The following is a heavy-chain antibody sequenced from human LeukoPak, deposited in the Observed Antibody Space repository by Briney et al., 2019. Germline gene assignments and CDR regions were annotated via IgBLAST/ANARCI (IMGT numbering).Heavy chain of an antibody. CDR2: ISAYNGNT. J-gene: IGHJ3*02. V-gene: IGHV1-18*01. D-gene: IGHD5-24*01. CDR1: GYSFTNYD. CDR3: ARGLQETLAWLKALSAFDI. Sequence: ASVKVSCKASGYSFTNYDINWVRQATGQGLEWMGWISAYNGNTNYAQKLQGRVTMSTDTSTSTGYMELRSLRSDDTAVYYCARGLQETLAWLKALSAFDIWGQGTMVTVSS.